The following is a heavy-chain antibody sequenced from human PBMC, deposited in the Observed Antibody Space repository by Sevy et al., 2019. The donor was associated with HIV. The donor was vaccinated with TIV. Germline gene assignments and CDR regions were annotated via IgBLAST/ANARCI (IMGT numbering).Heavy chain of an antibody. CDR3: ARVEDGMDV. D-gene: IGHD3-3*01. CDR2: IYYSGST. J-gene: IGHJ6*02. V-gene: IGHV4-59*01. Sequence: SETLSLTCTVSGGSISSYYWSWIRQPPGKGLEWIGYIYYSGSTNYNPSLKSRVTISVDTSKNKFSLKLSSVTAADTAVYYCARVEDGMDVWGQGTTVTVSS. CDR1: GGSISSYY.